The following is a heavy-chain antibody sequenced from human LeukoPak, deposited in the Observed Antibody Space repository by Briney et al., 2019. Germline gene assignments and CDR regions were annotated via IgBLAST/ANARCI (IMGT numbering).Heavy chain of an antibody. D-gene: IGHD3-16*01. CDR1: RFIFRNYA. J-gene: IGHJ3*02. CDR2: ISGTADSK. Sequence: GGSLRLSCAASRFIFRNYAMSWVRQAPGRGLEWLSIISGTADSKYYADSVKGRFTISRDNPRSTLYLEMNILRAEDTAVYYCAKADAAIGGAFDTWGQGTMVIVSS. V-gene: IGHV3-23*01. CDR3: AKADAAIGGAFDT.